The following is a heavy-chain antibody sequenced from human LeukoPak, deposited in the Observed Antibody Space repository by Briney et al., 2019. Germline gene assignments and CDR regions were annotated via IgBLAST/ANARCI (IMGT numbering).Heavy chain of an antibody. CDR3: ARGVRSLYSGVSIDS. CDR1: GSSISDYY. J-gene: IGHJ4*02. Sequence: PSETLSLTCTVSGSSISDYYWSWIRLPPGKGLEWIGHVYYTGTTNYSPSLKSRVTVSVDTSNKQFSLKLSSVTAGDTAVYFCARGVRSLYSGVSIDSWGQGTLVTVSS. D-gene: IGHD3-10*01. V-gene: IGHV4-59*12. CDR2: VYYTGTT.